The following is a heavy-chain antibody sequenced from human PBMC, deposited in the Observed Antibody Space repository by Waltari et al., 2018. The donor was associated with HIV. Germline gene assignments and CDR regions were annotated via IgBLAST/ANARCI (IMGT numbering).Heavy chain of an antibody. J-gene: IGHJ4*02. CDR3: ARILIFGVVTPKSPIDY. CDR2: ISAYNGNT. Sequence: QVQLVQSGAEVKKPGASVKVSCKASGYTFTSYGISWVRQAPGQGLEWMGWISAYNGNTNYAQKLQGRVTMTTDTSTSTAYMELRSLRSDDTAVYYCARILIFGVVTPKSPIDYWGQGTLVTVSS. V-gene: IGHV1-18*01. CDR1: GYTFTSYG. D-gene: IGHD3-3*02.